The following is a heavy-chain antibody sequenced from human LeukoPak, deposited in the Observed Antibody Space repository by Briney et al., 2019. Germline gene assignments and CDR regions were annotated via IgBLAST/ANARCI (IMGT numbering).Heavy chain of an antibody. D-gene: IGHD2-2*01. J-gene: IGHJ4*02. CDR2: IKSKTDGGTT. Sequence: GGSLRLSCAASGFTFSNAWMSCVRQAPGKGLEGVGRIKSKTDGGTTDYAAPVKGRFTISRDDSKNTLYLQMNSLKTEDTAVYYCTTGYCSRTSCYYFDYWGQGTLVTVSS. V-gene: IGHV3-15*01. CDR3: TTGYCSRTSCYYFDY. CDR1: GFTFSNAW.